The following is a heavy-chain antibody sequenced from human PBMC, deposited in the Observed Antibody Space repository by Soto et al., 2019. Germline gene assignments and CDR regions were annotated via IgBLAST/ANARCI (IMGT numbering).Heavy chain of an antibody. CDR2: ISGSGGST. J-gene: IGHJ4*02. CDR3: AKGALGSSSWYDFDY. CDR1: GFTFNNYA. D-gene: IGHD6-13*01. V-gene: IGHV3-23*01. Sequence: GGSLRLSCAASGFTFNNYAMNWVRQAPGKGLEWVSSISGSGGSTYYADSVKGRFTISRDNSKNTLHLQMNSLRAEDTAVYYCAKGALGSSSWYDFDYWGQGTLVTVSS.